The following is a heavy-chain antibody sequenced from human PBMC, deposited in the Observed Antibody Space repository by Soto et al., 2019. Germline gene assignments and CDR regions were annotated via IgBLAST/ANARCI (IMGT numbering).Heavy chain of an antibody. CDR3: ARAPGIVATIRVDY. Sequence: GGSLRLSCAASGFTFSSYGMHWVRQAPGKGLEWVAVIWYDGSNKYYADSVKGRFTISRDNSKNTLYLQMNSLRAEDTAVYYCARAPGIVATIRVDYWGQGTLVTVSS. D-gene: IGHD5-12*01. V-gene: IGHV3-33*01. CDR1: GFTFSSYG. J-gene: IGHJ4*02. CDR2: IWYDGSNK.